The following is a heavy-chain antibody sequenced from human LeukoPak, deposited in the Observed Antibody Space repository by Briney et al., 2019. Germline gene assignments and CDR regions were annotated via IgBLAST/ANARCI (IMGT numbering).Heavy chain of an antibody. J-gene: IGHJ4*02. D-gene: IGHD2/OR15-2a*01. CDR3: ARGGGSFHDY. Sequence: SGGSLRLSCAASGFTVSSNYMSWVRQAPGKGLEWVSVIYSGGSTYYADSVKGRFTISRDNSGNTLYLQMNSLRPDDTAVYYCARGGGSFHDYWGQGTLVTVSS. CDR1: GFTVSSNY. CDR2: IYSGGST. V-gene: IGHV3-66*02.